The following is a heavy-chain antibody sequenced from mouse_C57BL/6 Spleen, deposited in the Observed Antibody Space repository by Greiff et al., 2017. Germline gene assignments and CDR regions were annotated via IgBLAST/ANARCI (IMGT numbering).Heavy chain of an antibody. CDR2: IDPSDSDT. CDR1: GYTFTSYW. Sequence: QVQLQQSGAELVKPGASVKLSCKASGYTFTSYWMQWVKQRPGQGLEWIGEIDPSDSDTNYNQKFKGKATLTVDTSSSTAYMQLSSLTSEDSAVYYCASRCPAPTTVVATDYAMDYWGQGTSVTVSS. V-gene: IGHV1-50*01. J-gene: IGHJ4*01. D-gene: IGHD1-1*01. CDR3: ASRCPAPTTVVATDYAMDY.